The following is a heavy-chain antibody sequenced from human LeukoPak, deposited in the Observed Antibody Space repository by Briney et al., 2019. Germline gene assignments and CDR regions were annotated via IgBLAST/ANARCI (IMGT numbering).Heavy chain of an antibody. CDR2: IYYSGST. J-gene: IGHJ5*02. Sequence: SETLSLTCTVSGGSISSSSYYWGWIRQPPGKGLEWIGYIYYSGSTNYNPSLKSRVTISVDTSKNQFSLKLSSVTAADTAVYYCARGGYYGSGNDFRFDPWGQGTLVTVSS. V-gene: IGHV4-61*05. CDR1: GGSISSSSYY. D-gene: IGHD3-10*01. CDR3: ARGGYYGSGNDFRFDP.